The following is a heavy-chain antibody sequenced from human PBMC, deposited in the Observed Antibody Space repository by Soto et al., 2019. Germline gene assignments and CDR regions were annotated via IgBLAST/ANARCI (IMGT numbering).Heavy chain of an antibody. CDR2: ISSSSSTI. CDR1: GFTFSSYS. D-gene: IGHD3-9*01. V-gene: IGHV3-48*02. Sequence: GGSLRLSCAASGFTFSSYSMNWVRQAPGKGLEWVSYISSSSSTIYYADSVKGRFTISRDNAKNSLYLQMNSLRDEDTAVYYCASETYYDILTGYRPPDYWGQGTLVTVSS. J-gene: IGHJ4*02. CDR3: ASETYYDILTGYRPPDY.